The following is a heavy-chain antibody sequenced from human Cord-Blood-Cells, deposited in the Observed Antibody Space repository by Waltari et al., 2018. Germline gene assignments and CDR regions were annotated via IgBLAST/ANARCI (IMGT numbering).Heavy chain of an antibody. CDR3: ARGIRFLEWLTNYGMDV. CDR2: IIPIFGTA. V-gene: IGHV1-69*01. Sequence: QVQLVQSGAEVKKPGSSVKVSCKASGGTFSSYAISWVRQAPGQGLEWVGGIIPIFGTANYAQKFQGRVTITADESTSTAYMELSSLRSEDTAVYYCARGIRFLEWLTNYGMDVWGQGTTVTVSS. J-gene: IGHJ6*02. CDR1: GGTFSSYA. D-gene: IGHD3-3*01.